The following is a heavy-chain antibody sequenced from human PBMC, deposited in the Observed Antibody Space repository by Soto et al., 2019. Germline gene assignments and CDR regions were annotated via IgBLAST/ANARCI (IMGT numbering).Heavy chain of an antibody. CDR1: GGTFSSYA. Sequence: SVKVSCKASGGTFSSYAISWVRQAPGQGLEWMGGIIPIFGTANYAQKFQGRVTITADESTSTAYMELSSLRSEDTAVYYCARDLVTMVAFYGMDVWGQGTTVTVSS. V-gene: IGHV1-69*13. CDR3: ARDLVTMVAFYGMDV. CDR2: IIPIFGTA. J-gene: IGHJ6*02. D-gene: IGHD3-10*01.